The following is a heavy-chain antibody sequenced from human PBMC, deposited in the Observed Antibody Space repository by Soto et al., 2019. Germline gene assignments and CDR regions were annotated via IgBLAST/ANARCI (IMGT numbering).Heavy chain of an antibody. CDR3: ARASPNWNYESLDFDY. D-gene: IGHD1-7*01. J-gene: IGHJ4*02. CDR2: INPNSGGT. Sequence: ASVKVSCKASGYTFTGYYMHWVRQAPGQGLEWMGWINPNSGGTNYAQKFQGWVTMTRDTSISTAYMELSRLRSDDTAVYYCARASPNWNYESLDFDYWGQGTLVTVSS. V-gene: IGHV1-2*04. CDR1: GYTFTGYY.